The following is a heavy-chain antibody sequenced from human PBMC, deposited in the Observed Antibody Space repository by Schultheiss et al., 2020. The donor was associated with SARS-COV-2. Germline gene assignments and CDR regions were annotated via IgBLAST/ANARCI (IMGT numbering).Heavy chain of an antibody. CDR2: ISGSGGST. Sequence: GGSLRLSCAASGFTFSRYAMSWVRQAPGKGLEWVSGISGSGGSTHYADSVKGRFTISRDNSKNTVYLEINSLRTEDTAVYYCARGVEYYFDLWGQGALVTVSS. J-gene: IGHJ4*02. V-gene: IGHV3-23*01. CDR3: ARGVEYYFDL. CDR1: GFTFSRYA.